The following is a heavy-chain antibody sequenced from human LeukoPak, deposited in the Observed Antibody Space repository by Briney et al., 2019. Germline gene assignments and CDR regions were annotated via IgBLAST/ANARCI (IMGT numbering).Heavy chain of an antibody. D-gene: IGHD3-3*01. CDR2: INHSGST. J-gene: IGHJ6*03. CDR1: GGSFSGYY. Sequence: SETLSLTCAVYGGSFSGYYWSWIRQPPGKRLEWIGEINHSGSTNYNPSLKSRVTISVDTSKNQFSLKLSSVTAADTAVYYCAGVQPTFWSGYWARGYYYMDVWGKGTTVTVSS. CDR3: AGVQPTFWSGYWARGYYYMDV. V-gene: IGHV4-34*01.